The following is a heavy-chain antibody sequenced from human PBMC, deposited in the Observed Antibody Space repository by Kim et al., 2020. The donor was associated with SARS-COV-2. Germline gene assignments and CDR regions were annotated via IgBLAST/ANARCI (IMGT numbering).Heavy chain of an antibody. J-gene: IGHJ4*02. CDR2: TT. Sequence: TTYYADSVRGRFTISRDNTKNSLFLQMDSLTDDDTAVYFCARVASSSIDYWGQGTRVTVSS. V-gene: IGHV3-11*01. D-gene: IGHD6-19*01. CDR3: ARVASSSIDY.